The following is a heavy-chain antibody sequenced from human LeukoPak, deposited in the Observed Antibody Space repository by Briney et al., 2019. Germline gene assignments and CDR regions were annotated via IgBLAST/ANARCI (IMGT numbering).Heavy chain of an antibody. CDR1: GFMVSRHY. CDR3: ARRISGASYAFDI. J-gene: IGHJ3*02. V-gene: IGHV3-53*01. Sequence: PGGSLGLSCAASGFMVSRHYMSWVRQAPGKGLEWVSVMYTGGSTYYADSVEGRFTISRDNSKNTLNLQMNSLRAEDTALYYCARRISGASYAFDIWGQGTIVTVSS. CDR2: MYTGGST.